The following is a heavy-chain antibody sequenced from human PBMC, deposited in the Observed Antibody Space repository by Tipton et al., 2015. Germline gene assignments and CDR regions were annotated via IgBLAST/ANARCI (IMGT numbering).Heavy chain of an antibody. D-gene: IGHD6-25*01. CDR2: INTDGSST. J-gene: IGHJ4*02. Sequence: SLRLSCAASGFTFSSYWMHWVRQPPGKGPVWVSRINTDGSSTNYADSVKGRFTISRDNAKNTLHLQMNSLRAEDTAVYHCARLGGLAADYWGQGTLVTVSS. V-gene: IGHV3-74*01. CDR1: GFTFSSYW. CDR3: ARLGGLAADY.